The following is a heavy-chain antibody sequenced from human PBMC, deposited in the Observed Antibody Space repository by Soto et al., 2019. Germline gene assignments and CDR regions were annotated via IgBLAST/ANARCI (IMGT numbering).Heavy chain of an antibody. Sequence: GGSLRLSCAASGFTFSSYGMHWVRQAPGKGLEWVAVISYDGSNKYYADSVKGRFTISRDNSKNTLYLQMNSLRAEDTAVYYCAKSYCSGGSCYAFPFDYWGQGTLVTVSS. D-gene: IGHD2-15*01. CDR3: AKSYCSGGSCYAFPFDY. CDR1: GFTFSSYG. J-gene: IGHJ4*02. V-gene: IGHV3-30*18. CDR2: ISYDGSNK.